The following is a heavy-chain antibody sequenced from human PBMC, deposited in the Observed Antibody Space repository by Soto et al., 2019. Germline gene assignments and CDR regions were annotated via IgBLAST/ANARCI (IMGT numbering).Heavy chain of an antibody. CDR3: ASGLRFGYHYYSDMDV. CDR2: IIPIFGTA. J-gene: IGHJ6*01. CDR1: GGTFSSYA. Sequence: PVKVSCKASGGTFSSYAICWVRQAPGQGREWMGGIIPIFGTANYAQKFQGRVTITADESTSTAYMELSSLRSEDTAVYYCASGLRFGYHYYSDMDVCGQGTTVTVSS. D-gene: IGHD3-3*01. V-gene: IGHV1-69*13.